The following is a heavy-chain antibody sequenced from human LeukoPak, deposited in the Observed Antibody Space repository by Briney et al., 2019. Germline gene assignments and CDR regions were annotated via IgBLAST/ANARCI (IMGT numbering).Heavy chain of an antibody. V-gene: IGHV4-59*02. Sequence: PSETLSLTCTVSGGSVNTYYWSWIRQSPGKGLEWIGYIFYSGTTAYNPSLKSRVTISIDTSKNHFSLKLSSVTAADTAIYFCGRLEGVLYGLLNSGSFFPHWFDFRGQGTLVTVSS. CDR2: IFYSGTT. J-gene: IGHJ4*02. CDR3: GRLEGVLYGLLNSGSFFPHWFDF. D-gene: IGHD3-10*01. CDR1: GGSVNTYY.